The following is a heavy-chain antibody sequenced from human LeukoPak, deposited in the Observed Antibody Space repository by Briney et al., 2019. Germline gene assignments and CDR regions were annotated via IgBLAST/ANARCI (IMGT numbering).Heavy chain of an antibody. Sequence: SETLSLTCTVSGGSISSYYWSWIRQPAGKGLEWIGRIYTSGSTNYNPSLKSRVTISVDTSKNQFSLRLSSVTAADTAVYYCARVTGYMIEDYFDYWGQGTLVTVSS. CDR3: ARVTGYMIEDYFDY. CDR1: GGSISSYY. V-gene: IGHV4-4*07. J-gene: IGHJ4*02. CDR2: IYTSGST. D-gene: IGHD3-22*01.